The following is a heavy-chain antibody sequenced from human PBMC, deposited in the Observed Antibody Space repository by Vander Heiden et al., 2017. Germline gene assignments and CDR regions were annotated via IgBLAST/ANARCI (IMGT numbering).Heavy chain of an antibody. CDR1: GFTFSSYW. J-gene: IGHJ4*02. CDR3: ARRVAASSTGGNFDS. D-gene: IGHD2-8*02. V-gene: IGHV3-7*01. CDR2: IKQDGSEK. Sequence: DVQLVESGGGLVQPGGSLRLPWAASGFTFSSYWMSWVRQAPGKGLEWVANIKQDGSEKYYVDSVKGRFTISRDNAKNSLYLQMNSLRVEDTAVYYCARRVAASSTGGNFDSWGQGTLLTVSS.